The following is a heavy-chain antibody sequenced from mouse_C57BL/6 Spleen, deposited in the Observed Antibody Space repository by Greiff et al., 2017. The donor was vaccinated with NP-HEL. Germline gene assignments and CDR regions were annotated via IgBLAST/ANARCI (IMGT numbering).Heavy chain of an antibody. J-gene: IGHJ1*03. CDR2: ISSGGDYI. V-gene: IGHV5-9-1*02. CDR1: GFTFSSYA. Sequence: EVKVEESGEGLVKPGGSLKLSCAASGFTFSSYAMSWVRQTPEKRLEWVAYISSGGDYIYYADNVKGRFTISRDNARNTLYLQMSSLKSEDTAMYYGTRDPGRNWYFDVWGTGTTVTVSS. D-gene: IGHD3-3*01. CDR3: TRDPGRNWYFDV.